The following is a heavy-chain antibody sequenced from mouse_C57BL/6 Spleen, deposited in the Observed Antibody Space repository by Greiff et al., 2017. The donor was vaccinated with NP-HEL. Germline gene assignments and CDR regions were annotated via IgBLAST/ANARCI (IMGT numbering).Heavy chain of an antibody. Sequence: VQLQQSGPELVKPGASVKIPCKASGYTFTDYNMDWVKQSHGKSLEWIGDINPNNGGTIYNQKFKGKATLTVDKSSSTAYMELRSLTSEDTAVYYCARGAYGNPAWFAYWGQGTLVTVSA. CDR1: GYTFTDYN. D-gene: IGHD2-1*01. J-gene: IGHJ3*01. V-gene: IGHV1-18*01. CDR3: ARGAYGNPAWFAY. CDR2: INPNNGGT.